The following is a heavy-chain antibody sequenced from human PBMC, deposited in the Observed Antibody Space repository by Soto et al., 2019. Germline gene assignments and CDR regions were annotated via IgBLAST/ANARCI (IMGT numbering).Heavy chain of an antibody. J-gene: IGHJ4*02. CDR2: ISGSGGST. CDR1: GFTFSSYA. V-gene: IGHV3-23*01. Sequence: GGSLRLSCAASGFTFSSYAMSWVRQAPGKGLEWVSAISGSGGSTYYADSVKGRFTISRDNSKNTLYLQMNSLRAEDTAVYYCAKVRSRGILTGYYMSPSDSDYWGQGTLVTVSS. CDR3: AKVRSRGILTGYYMSPSDSDY. D-gene: IGHD3-9*01.